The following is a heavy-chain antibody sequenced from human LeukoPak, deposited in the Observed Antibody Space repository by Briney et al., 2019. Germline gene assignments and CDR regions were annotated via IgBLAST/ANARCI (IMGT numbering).Heavy chain of an antibody. D-gene: IGHD3-10*01. CDR1: GFTFSDHY. Sequence: PGGSLRLSCAASGFTFSDHYMDWVRQAPGKGLQWVGRSRNKGNSYTTEYAASGKGIFTISRDDSKKSMYLQMNSLKTEHTAVYYCARDSGHWGQGTLVTVSS. V-gene: IGHV3-72*01. CDR2: SRNKGNSYTT. J-gene: IGHJ1*01. CDR3: ARDSGH.